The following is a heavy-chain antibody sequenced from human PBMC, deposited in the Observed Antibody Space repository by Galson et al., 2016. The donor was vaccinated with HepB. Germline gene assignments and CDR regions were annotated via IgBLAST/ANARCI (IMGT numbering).Heavy chain of an antibody. D-gene: IGHD5/OR15-5a*01. Sequence: SLRLSCAASGFTFSSYSMNWVRQAPGKGLEWVSSISSSRSYIFYADSVKGRFTISTDNAKNSLYLQMNSLRDEDTAVYYCAREGGASVGGVRDDFDYWGQGTLVTVSS. CDR1: GFTFSSYS. J-gene: IGHJ4*02. V-gene: IGHV3-21*01. CDR3: AREGGASVGGVRDDFDY. CDR2: ISSSRSYI.